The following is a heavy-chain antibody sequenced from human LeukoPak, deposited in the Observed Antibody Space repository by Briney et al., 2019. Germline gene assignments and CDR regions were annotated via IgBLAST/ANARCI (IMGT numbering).Heavy chain of an antibody. CDR2: ISGGGRSI. CDR3: ARSIIGSPWFDP. Sequence: GGSLRLSCAASGFTFSSYTMNWVRQAPGKGLEWVSSISGGGRSIYYADSEQGRSTISRDNARDSLYLQMNSLRAEDTAVYYCARSIIGSPWFDPWGQGTLVTVSS. CDR1: GFTFSSYT. J-gene: IGHJ5*02. D-gene: IGHD2/OR15-2a*01. V-gene: IGHV3-21*01.